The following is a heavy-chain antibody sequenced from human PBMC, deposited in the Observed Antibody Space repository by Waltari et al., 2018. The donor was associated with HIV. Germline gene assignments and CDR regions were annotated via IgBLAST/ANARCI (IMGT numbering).Heavy chain of an antibody. V-gene: IGHV3-7*01. J-gene: IGHJ4*02. Sequence: EVQLVESGGGLVQPGGALRLPWAASGFTFSTYWMVWVCQAPGKGLEWVANIKQDGSEKYYVDSVKGRFTISRDNDKNSVDLQMNSLRAEDTAVYYCARDGGRRGPFGYWGQGTLVTVSS. CDR2: IKQDGSEK. D-gene: IGHD3-3*01. CDR3: ARDGGRRGPFGY. CDR1: GFTFSTYW.